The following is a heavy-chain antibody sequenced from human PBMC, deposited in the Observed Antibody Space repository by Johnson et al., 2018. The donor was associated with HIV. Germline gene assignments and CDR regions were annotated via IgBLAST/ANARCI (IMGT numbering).Heavy chain of an antibody. V-gene: IGHV3-30*04. Sequence: QMLLVESGGGVVQSGRSLRLSYAASGFTFSSYAMHWVRQAPGKGLEWVAFISYDGSNKYYADSVKGRFTISRDNSKNTLYLQMNSLRAEDTAVYYCARDRSLWFRELWPRDAFDMWGQGTKITVSS. CDR2: ISYDGSNK. CDR1: GFTFSSYA. D-gene: IGHD3-10*01. CDR3: ARDRSLWFRELWPRDAFDM. J-gene: IGHJ3*02.